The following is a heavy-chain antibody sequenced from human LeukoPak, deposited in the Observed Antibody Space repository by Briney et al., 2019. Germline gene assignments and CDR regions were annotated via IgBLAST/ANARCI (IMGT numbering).Heavy chain of an antibody. J-gene: IGHJ4*02. CDR1: GGSINNYY. CDR3: ARHRGSGYPYFDY. Sequence: PSETLSLTCTVSGGSINNYYWSWIRQPPGKGLEWIGYLYYSGSTNYNPSLKSRVTISVDTSKNQFSLKMSSLTAADTAVYYCARHRGSGYPYFDYWGQGTLVTVSS. V-gene: IGHV4-59*01. CDR2: LYYSGST. D-gene: IGHD3-22*01.